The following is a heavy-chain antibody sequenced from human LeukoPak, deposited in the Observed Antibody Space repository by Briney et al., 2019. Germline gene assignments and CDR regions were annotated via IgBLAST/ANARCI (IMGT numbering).Heavy chain of an antibody. J-gene: IGHJ4*02. V-gene: IGHV3-23*01. Sequence: GGSLRLSCAGSGFTFSTYAMSWVRQAPGKGLEWVSGISASGGTTYYADSVKGRFTISRDNSKNTLYLQMNSLRAEDTAVYYCARFETVGVTTADSWGQGTLVTVSS. CDR3: ARFETVGVTTADS. CDR1: GFTFSTYA. CDR2: ISASGGTT. D-gene: IGHD1-26*01.